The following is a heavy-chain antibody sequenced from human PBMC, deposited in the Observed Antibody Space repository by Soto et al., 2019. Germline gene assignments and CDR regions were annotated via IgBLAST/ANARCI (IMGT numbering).Heavy chain of an antibody. D-gene: IGHD3-16*01. V-gene: IGHV3-30-3*01. CDR3: ARAYEGDYFDY. CDR1: GFTFSSYA. CDR2: ISYDGSNK. J-gene: IGHJ4*02. Sequence: SGFTFSSYAMHWVRQAPGKGLEWVAVISYDGSNKYYADSVKGRFTISRDNSKNTLYLQMNSLRAEDTAVYYCARAYEGDYFDYWGQGTLVTSPQ.